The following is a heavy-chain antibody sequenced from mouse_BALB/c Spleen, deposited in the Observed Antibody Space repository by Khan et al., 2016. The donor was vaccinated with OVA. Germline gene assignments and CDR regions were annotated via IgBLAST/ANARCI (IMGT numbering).Heavy chain of an antibody. CDR3: ARKNGSDFDY. J-gene: IGHJ2*01. Sequence: MQLEESGPELVKPGASVKISCQASGYSFTGYFMNWVMQSHGKSLEWIGRINPHIGETFYNQKFMDKATLTVDESSSTAHMELRSLASEDSAVYYCARKNGSDFDYWGQGTTLTVSS. CDR2: INPHIGET. D-gene: IGHD1-1*01. CDR1: GYSFTGYF. V-gene: IGHV1-20*02.